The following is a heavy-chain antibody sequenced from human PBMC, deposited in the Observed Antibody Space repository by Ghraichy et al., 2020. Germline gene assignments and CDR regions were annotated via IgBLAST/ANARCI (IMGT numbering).Heavy chain of an antibody. CDR1: GFTFSSYV. D-gene: IGHD3-3*01. Sequence: GGSLRLSCAASGFTFSSYVMTWVRQAPGKGLEWVSGISGGGDSTLHADSVKGRFTISRDNSKYTLYLQMNSLTAEDTAVYYCAKALHYDFWSGYAYYALDAWGQGTTVTVSS. J-gene: IGHJ6*02. CDR3: AKALHYDFWSGYAYYALDA. CDR2: ISGGGDST. V-gene: IGHV3-23*01.